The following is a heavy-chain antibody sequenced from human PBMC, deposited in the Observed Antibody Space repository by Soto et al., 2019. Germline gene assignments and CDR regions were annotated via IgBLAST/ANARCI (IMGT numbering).Heavy chain of an antibody. Sequence: QVQLVESGGGVVQPGRSLRLSCAASGFIFSGYAMHWVRQAPGKGLEWVAVISHDGKNKYYADSVKGRFTISRDNSKNTLDLQMNSLRREDTALYYCAGDQGCSPSNVNEYWGQGALVTVSS. J-gene: IGHJ4*02. D-gene: IGHD2-15*01. V-gene: IGHV3-30*04. CDR3: AGDQGCSPSNVNEY. CDR1: GFIFSGYA. CDR2: ISHDGKNK.